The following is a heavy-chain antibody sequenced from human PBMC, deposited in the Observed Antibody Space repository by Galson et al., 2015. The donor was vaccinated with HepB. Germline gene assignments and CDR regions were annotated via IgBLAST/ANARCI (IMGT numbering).Heavy chain of an antibody. Sequence: SVKVSCKASGYTFTSYGISWVRQAPGQGLEWMGWTSAYNGNTNYAQKLQGRVTMTTDTSTSTAYMELRSLRSDDTAVYYCARDRGFYYYESSGYYPPQENYYYYGMDVWGQGTTVTVSS. V-gene: IGHV1-18*01. CDR1: GYTFTSYG. D-gene: IGHD3-22*01. CDR3: ARDRGFYYYESSGYYPPQENYYYYGMDV. J-gene: IGHJ6*02. CDR2: TSAYNGNT.